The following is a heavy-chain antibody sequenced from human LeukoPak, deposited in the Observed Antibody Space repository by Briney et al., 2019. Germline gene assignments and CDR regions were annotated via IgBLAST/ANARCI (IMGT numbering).Heavy chain of an antibody. CDR2: IYYSGST. CDR3: ARIRGAYGLNYFVY. Sequence: SEPLTLTCTVSGSSISSYYWSWIRQPPGKGLEWIGYIYYSGSTNSNPSLKSRVTMSVDTSKKQFSLKLSAVTAADTAVYYCARIRGAYGLNYFVYWGQGTLVTVSS. D-gene: IGHD3-10*01. J-gene: IGHJ4*02. CDR1: GSSISSYY. V-gene: IGHV4-59*12.